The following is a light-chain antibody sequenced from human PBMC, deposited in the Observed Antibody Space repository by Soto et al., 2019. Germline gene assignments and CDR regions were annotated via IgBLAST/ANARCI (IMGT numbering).Light chain of an antibody. J-gene: IGKJ3*01. CDR1: QSVTTY. Sequence: EVELTQSPATLSLSPGERATLSCTASQSVTTYLAWYQQKPGQAPRLLIYDASTRATGIPARFSGSGSGTDFTLTISSLEPEDFAVYYCQQRSNWPPGVSFGPGTKVDIK. CDR3: QQRSNWPPGVS. V-gene: IGKV3-11*01. CDR2: DAS.